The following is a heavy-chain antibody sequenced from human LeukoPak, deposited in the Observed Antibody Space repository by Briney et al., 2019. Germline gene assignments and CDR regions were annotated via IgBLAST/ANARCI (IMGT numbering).Heavy chain of an antibody. CDR3: AREGCSSTSCYYYYYIDV. J-gene: IGHJ6*03. D-gene: IGHD2-2*01. V-gene: IGHV4-30-4*08. CDR1: GGSISSGDYY. Sequence: PSQTLSLTCTVSGGSISSGDYYWSWIRQPPGKGLEWIGYIYYSGSTYYNPSLKSRVTISVDTSKNQFSLKLSSVTAADAAVYYCAREGCSSTSCYYYYYIDVWGKGTTVTVSS. CDR2: IYYSGST.